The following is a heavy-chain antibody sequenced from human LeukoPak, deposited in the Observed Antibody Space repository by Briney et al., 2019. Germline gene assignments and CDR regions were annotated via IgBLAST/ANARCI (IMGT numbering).Heavy chain of an antibody. CDR1: GHTFSGYY. CDR3: ARHVTIFGVITHDAFDI. CDR2: INPNSGST. V-gene: IGHV1-2*02. Sequence: ASVKVSCKASGHTFSGYYIHWVRQAPGQGLEWTGWINPNSGSTKYAQKFQGRVTMTGDTSISTAYMALSRLRFDDTAVYYCARHVTIFGVITHDAFDIWGQGTMVTVSS. D-gene: IGHD3-3*01. J-gene: IGHJ3*02.